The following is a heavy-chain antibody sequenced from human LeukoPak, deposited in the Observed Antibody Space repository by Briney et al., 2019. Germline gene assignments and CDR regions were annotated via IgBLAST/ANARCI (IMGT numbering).Heavy chain of an antibody. V-gene: IGHV4-59*01. CDR3: ARDKVVAAADYYYYYGMDV. D-gene: IGHD6-13*01. CDR2: IYYSGST. J-gene: IGHJ6*02. Sequence: SETLSLTCTVSGGSISSYYWSWIRLPPGKGLEWIGYIYYSGSTNYNPSLKSRVTISVDTSKNQFSLKLSSVTAADTAVYYCARDKVVAAADYYYYYGMDVWGQGTTVTVSS. CDR1: GGSISSYY.